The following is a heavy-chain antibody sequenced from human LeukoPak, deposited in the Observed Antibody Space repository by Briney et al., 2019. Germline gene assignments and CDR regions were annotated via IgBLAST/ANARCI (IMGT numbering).Heavy chain of an antibody. D-gene: IGHD3-22*01. CDR3: ARVFGYYDSSGYSYYFDY. CDR1: GYTFTGYY. V-gene: IGHV1-2*02. Sequence: GASVKVSCKASGYTFTGYYMHWVRQAPGQGLEWMGWINPNTGGTNYAQKFQGRVTMTRDTSISTAYMDLSRLRSDDTAVYYCARVFGYYDSSGYSYYFDYWGQGTLVTVSS. CDR2: INPNTGGT. J-gene: IGHJ4*02.